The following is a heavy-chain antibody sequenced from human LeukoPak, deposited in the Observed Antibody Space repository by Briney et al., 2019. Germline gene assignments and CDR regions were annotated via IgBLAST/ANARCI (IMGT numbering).Heavy chain of an antibody. V-gene: IGHV4-61*02. J-gene: IGHJ4*02. CDR3: ARLGAPDLLGFGRGY. CDR1: GGSINSDSYY. Sequence: SETLSLTCAVSGGSINSDSYYWSWIRQPAGKGLEWIGRIYTSGSTNYNPSLKSRVTVSVDTSKNQFSLKLSSVTAADTAVYYCARLGAPDLLGFGRGYWGQGTLVTVSS. D-gene: IGHD3-10*01. CDR2: IYTSGST.